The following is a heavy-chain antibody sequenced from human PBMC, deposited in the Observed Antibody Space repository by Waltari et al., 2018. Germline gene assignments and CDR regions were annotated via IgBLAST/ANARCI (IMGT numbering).Heavy chain of an antibody. CDR1: GFTFSSYN. CDR2: ISSKSSYI. Sequence: EVQLVESGGGLVKPGGSLRLSCAASGFTFSSYNMNWVRQAQGKGLEWVPSISSKSSYIYYSDSVKGRFTISRDNAKNSLYLQMNSLRAEDTAVYYCATENYYDSSGRVMDVWGQGTTVTVSS. CDR3: ATENYYDSSGRVMDV. D-gene: IGHD3-22*01. V-gene: IGHV3-21*01. J-gene: IGHJ6*02.